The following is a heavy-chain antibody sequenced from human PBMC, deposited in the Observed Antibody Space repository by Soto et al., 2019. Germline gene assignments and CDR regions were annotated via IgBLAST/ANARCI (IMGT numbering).Heavy chain of an antibody. J-gene: IGHJ6*02. D-gene: IGHD3-3*01. CDR3: ARDLSPYYDFWSGYYGMDV. Sequence: QVQLVESGGGVVQPGRSLRLSCAASGFTFSSYAMHWVRQAPGKGLEWVAVISYDGSNKYYADSVKGRFTISRDNSKNTLYLQMNSLRAEDTAVYYCARDLSPYYDFWSGYYGMDVWGQGTTVTVSS. CDR2: ISYDGSNK. CDR1: GFTFSSYA. V-gene: IGHV3-30-3*01.